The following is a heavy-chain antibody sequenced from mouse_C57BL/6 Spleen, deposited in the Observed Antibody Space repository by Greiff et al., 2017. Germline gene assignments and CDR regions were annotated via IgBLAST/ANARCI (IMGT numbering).Heavy chain of an antibody. CDR1: GYTFTDYE. CDR3: TRKDYDSY. J-gene: IGHJ3*01. Sequence: VQLQQSGAELVRPGASVTLSCKASGYTFTDYEMHWVKQTPVHGLEWIGAIYPETGGTAYNQKFKGKAILTVDTSSSPAYLELRSLTSKDSAVYYCTRKDYDSYWGQGTLVTVSA. CDR2: IYPETGGT. D-gene: IGHD2-4*01. V-gene: IGHV1-15*01.